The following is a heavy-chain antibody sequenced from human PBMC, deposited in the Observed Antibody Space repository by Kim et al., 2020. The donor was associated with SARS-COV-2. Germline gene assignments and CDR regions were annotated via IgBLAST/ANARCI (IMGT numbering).Heavy chain of an antibody. V-gene: IGHV3-30*02. CDR3: AIGDFDY. J-gene: IGHJ4*02. Sequence: NKYTAAAVTGRFPIARNNSKNTLYLQMNSLRAEATAVYYCAIGDFDYWGQGTLVTVSS. D-gene: IGHD3-10*01. CDR2: NK.